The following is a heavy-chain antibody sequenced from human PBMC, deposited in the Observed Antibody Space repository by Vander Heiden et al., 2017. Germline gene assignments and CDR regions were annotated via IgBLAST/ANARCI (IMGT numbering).Heavy chain of an antibody. CDR2: ISSSSTYI. Sequence: EVQLVESGGGLVKPGGSLRLSCAASGFTFTSYSMSWVGQAPGKGLEWVSSISSSSTYIHYADSGMGRFTISRDNAKNSLCLQMNSLTVEDKAVYYCASRRDCGCYNCLHHFDYWVQGGLGTASS. CDR3: ASRRDCGCYNCLHHFDY. J-gene: IGHJ4*02. V-gene: IGHV3-21*01. D-gene: IGHD3-9*01. CDR1: GFTFTSYS.